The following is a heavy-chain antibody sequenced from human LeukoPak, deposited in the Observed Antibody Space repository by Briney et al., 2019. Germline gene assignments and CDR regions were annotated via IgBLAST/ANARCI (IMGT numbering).Heavy chain of an antibody. J-gene: IGHJ4*02. CDR2: IYYSGST. CDR3: ARGDNAAAGAPDY. Sequence: SETLSLTCTVSGGSISSYYWSWIRQPPGKGLEWIGYIYYSGSTNYNSSLKSRVTISVDTSKNQFSLKLSSVTAADTAVYYCARGDNAAAGAPDYWGQGTLVTVSS. V-gene: IGHV4-59*01. D-gene: IGHD6-13*01. CDR1: GGSISSYY.